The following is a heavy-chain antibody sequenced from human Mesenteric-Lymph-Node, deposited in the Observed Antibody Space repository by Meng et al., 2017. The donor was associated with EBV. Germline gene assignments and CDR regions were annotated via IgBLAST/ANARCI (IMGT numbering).Heavy chain of an antibody. D-gene: IGHD2-2*01. V-gene: IGHV4-30-4*01. J-gene: IGHJ4*02. Sequence: LQGWGQRLVKPSQTLSLTCAVSGDSISSGDTYWGWIRQPPVKGLEWIGFIYYSGSTYYNPSLKSRVSISVDTSKTQFSLKLSSVTAADTAVYYCARGGYCSSISCYVDYWGQGTLVTVSS. CDR3: ARGGYCSSISCYVDY. CDR1: GDSISSGDTY. CDR2: IYYSGST.